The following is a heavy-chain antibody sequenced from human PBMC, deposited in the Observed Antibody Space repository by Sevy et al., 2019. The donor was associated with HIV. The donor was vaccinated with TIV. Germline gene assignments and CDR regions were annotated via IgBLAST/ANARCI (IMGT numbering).Heavy chain of an antibody. CDR2: IYSGGTT. Sequence: GGSLRLSCAASGITVRSNYMSWVRQAPGKGLEWVSVIYSGGTTYYADSVKGRFTISRDSSKNTLYLQMNSLRDEDTAVYYCARAPYSSGWYGVAFDIWGQGTMVTVSS. V-gene: IGHV3-66*02. J-gene: IGHJ3*02. CDR1: GITVRSNY. CDR3: ARAPYSSGWYGVAFDI. D-gene: IGHD6-19*01.